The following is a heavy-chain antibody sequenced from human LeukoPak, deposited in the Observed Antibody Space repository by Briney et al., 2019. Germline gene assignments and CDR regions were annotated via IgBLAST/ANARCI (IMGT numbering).Heavy chain of an antibody. Sequence: PGGSLRLSCAASGFTFDDYAMHWVRQAPGKGLEWVSGISWNSGSIGYADSVKGRFTISRDNAKNSLYLQMNSLRAADTALYYCARTPMRRITMVRGVIPPLVGMDVWGQGTTVTVSS. D-gene: IGHD3-10*01. J-gene: IGHJ6*02. V-gene: IGHV3-9*01. CDR1: GFTFDDYA. CDR3: ARTPMRRITMVRGVIPPLVGMDV. CDR2: ISWNSGSI.